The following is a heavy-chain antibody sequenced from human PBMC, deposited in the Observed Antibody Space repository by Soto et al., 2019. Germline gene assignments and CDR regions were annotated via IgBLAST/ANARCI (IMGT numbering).Heavy chain of an antibody. V-gene: IGHV1-3*01. D-gene: IGHD3-10*02. CDR2: INAGNGNT. J-gene: IGHJ4*02. Sequence: GASVKVSCKASGYTFTSYAMHWVRQAPGQRLEWMGWINAGNGNTKYSQKFQGRVTITRDTSASTAYMELSSLRSEDTAVYYCARDLFGEFHWEDWGQGTLVTVSS. CDR1: GYTFTSYA. CDR3: ARDLFGEFHWED.